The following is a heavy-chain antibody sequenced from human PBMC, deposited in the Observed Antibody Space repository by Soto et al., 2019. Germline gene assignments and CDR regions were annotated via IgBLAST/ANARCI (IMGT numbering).Heavy chain of an antibody. D-gene: IGHD2-15*01. CDR3: ARSALECGGGSCYSASFDY. Sequence: ASVKVSCKASGYTFTSYGISWVRQAPGQGLEWMGWISAYNGNTNYAQKLQGRVTMTTDTSTSTAYMELRSLRSDDTAVYYCARSALECGGGSCYSASFDYWGQGTLVTVSS. J-gene: IGHJ4*02. CDR1: GYTFTSYG. V-gene: IGHV1-18*01. CDR2: ISAYNGNT.